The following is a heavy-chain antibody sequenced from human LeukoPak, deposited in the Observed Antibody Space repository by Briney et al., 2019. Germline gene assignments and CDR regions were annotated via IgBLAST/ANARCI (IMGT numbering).Heavy chain of an antibody. CDR3: ARVLGSVYYMDV. CDR2: INPNSGGT. D-gene: IGHD7-27*01. CDR1: GYTFTGYY. Sequence: ASVKVSCKASGYTFTGYYMHWVRQAPGQGLEWMGWINPNSGGTNYAQKFQGRVTMTRDTPISTAYMELSRLRSDDTAVYYCARVLGSVYYMDVWGKGTTVTVSS. V-gene: IGHV1-2*02. J-gene: IGHJ6*03.